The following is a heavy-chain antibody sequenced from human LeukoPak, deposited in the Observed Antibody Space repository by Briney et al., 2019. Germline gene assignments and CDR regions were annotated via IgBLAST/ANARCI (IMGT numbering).Heavy chain of an antibody. Sequence: PSETLSLTCTVPGGSISRYYWSWIRQPPGKGLEWIGNIYYNGSTNYKPSLKSRVTISVHTSKNQFSLNLRSLTAADTAVYYCARGGYSGYAFDRWGQGTRVTVSS. D-gene: IGHD5-12*01. J-gene: IGHJ5*02. CDR3: ARGGYSGYAFDR. CDR2: IYYNGST. CDR1: GGSISRYY. V-gene: IGHV4-59*01.